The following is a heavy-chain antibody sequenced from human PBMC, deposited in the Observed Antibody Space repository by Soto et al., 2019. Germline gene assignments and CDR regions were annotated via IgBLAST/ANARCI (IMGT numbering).Heavy chain of an antibody. J-gene: IGHJ3*02. Sequence: PGGSLSLSCAASGFTFSSYAMSWVRQAPGKGLEWVSAISGSGGSTYYADSVKGRFTISRDNSKNTLYLQMNSLRAEDTAVYYCARRTYYYDSSPRAFDIWGQGTMVTVSS. V-gene: IGHV3-23*01. CDR3: ARRTYYYDSSPRAFDI. D-gene: IGHD3-22*01. CDR1: GFTFSSYA. CDR2: ISGSGGST.